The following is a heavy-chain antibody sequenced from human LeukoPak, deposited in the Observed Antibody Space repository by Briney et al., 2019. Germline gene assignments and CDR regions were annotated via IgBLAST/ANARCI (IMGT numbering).Heavy chain of an antibody. D-gene: IGHD2-15*01. CDR3: ARGEDIVVVVAANGMDV. Sequence: GASVKVSCKASGGTFSSYVISWVRQAPGQGLEWMGRIIPILGIANYAQKFQGRVTITADKSTSTAYMELSSLRSEDTAVYYCARGEDIVVVVAANGMDVWGQGTTVTVSS. J-gene: IGHJ6*02. V-gene: IGHV1-69*04. CDR2: IIPILGIA. CDR1: GGTFSSYV.